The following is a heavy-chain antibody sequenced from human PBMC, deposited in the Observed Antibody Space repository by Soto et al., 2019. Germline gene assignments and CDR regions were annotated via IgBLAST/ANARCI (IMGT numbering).Heavy chain of an antibody. D-gene: IGHD5-12*01. CDR2: VWNDGSSK. CDR1: EFTFNVFV. Sequence: GGSLRLSCVASEFTFNVFVMHWVRQAPGKGLEWVAVVWNDGSSKNYADSVKGRFTISRDNSKNILYLQMNSLRAEDTAVYYCARGPYRNTYNWFDSWGQGTLVTVSS. J-gene: IGHJ5*02. V-gene: IGHV3-33*01. CDR3: ARGPYRNTYNWFDS.